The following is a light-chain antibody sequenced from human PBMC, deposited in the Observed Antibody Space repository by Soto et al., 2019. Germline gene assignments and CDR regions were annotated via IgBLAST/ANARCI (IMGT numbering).Light chain of an antibody. J-gene: IGKJ4*01. CDR2: MAS. CDR3: QQYNSLSSVS. Sequence: DIQLTQSTSTLSASVGDRVTITCRASQSITNWLAWYQQKPGKAPKVLIHMASSLKSGVPSRFSGSGSGTEFTLTITSLQPDDSATYYCQQYNSLSSVSFGGGTKVDI. V-gene: IGKV1-5*03. CDR1: QSITNW.